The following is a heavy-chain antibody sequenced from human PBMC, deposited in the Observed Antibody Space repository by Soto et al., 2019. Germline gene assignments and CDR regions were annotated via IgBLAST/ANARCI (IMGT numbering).Heavy chain of an antibody. CDR1: GGSISSGGFY. CDR3: ARVGGINWVDP. D-gene: IGHD3-16*01. J-gene: IGHJ5*02. CDR2: IYYSGST. V-gene: IGHV4-31*03. Sequence: QVQLQESGPGLVKPSQTLSLTCTVSGGSISSGGFYWSWIRPPPGKGREWIGYIYYSGSTYYHPSHKRRVTRSGDASKNQFPLKLSSGTAADTAVYYGARVGGINWVDPWGQGTLVTVSS.